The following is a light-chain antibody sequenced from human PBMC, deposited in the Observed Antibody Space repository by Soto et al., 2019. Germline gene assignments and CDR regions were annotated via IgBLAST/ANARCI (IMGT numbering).Light chain of an antibody. J-gene: IGKJ5*01. CDR3: QQYGSSPFT. CDR2: GAS. CDR1: QSVSNSY. Sequence: EIVLTQSPGTLSLSPGERATLSCRASQSVSNSYLAWYQQKPGQAPRVLISGASSRATGIPDRFSGSGSGTDFTLTSSRLEPEDFAVYYCQQYGSSPFTFGQGTRLGIK. V-gene: IGKV3-20*01.